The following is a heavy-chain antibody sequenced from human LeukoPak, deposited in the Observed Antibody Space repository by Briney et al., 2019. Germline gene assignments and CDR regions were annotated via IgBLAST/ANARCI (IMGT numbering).Heavy chain of an antibody. CDR2: ISAYNGNT. CDR3: ARGEVGGSYGIAFDY. CDR1: GYTFINYG. J-gene: IGHJ4*02. Sequence: ASVKVSCKASGYTFINYGISWVRQAPGQGLEWMGWISAYNGNTNYAQKFQGRVTMTTDTSTSTAYMELRSLRSDDTAVYYCARGEVGGSYGIAFDYWGQGTLVTVSS. V-gene: IGHV1-18*01. D-gene: IGHD1-26*01.